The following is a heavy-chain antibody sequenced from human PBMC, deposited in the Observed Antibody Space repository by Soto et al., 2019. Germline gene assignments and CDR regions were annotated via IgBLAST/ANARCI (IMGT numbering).Heavy chain of an antibody. CDR2: IYYSGST. D-gene: IGHD2-15*01. CDR1: GISVSTSDYY. V-gene: IGHV4-39*01. Sequence: SETLSLTCTVSGISVSTSDYYWGWVRQPPGKGLDWIGNIYYSGSTFYNPSLRSRVTLSVDASKNQFSLRLNSVTVADTAVYFCAGFVVPASRNSDFDYWGQGTLVTV. J-gene: IGHJ4*02. CDR3: AGFVVPASRNSDFDY.